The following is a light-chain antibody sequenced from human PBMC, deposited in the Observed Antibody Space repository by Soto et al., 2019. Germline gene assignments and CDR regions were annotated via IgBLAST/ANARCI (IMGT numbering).Light chain of an antibody. CDR1: SSDVGGYNY. CDR3: SSYTSSSTLAV. J-gene: IGLJ1*01. CDR2: DVS. Sequence: QSALTQPASLSGSPGPSITISFPGTSSDVGGYNYVSWYQQHPGKAPKLMIYDVSNRPSGVSNRFSGSKSGNTASLTISGLQAEDEADYYCSSYTSSSTLAVFGTGTKVTVL. V-gene: IGLV2-14*01.